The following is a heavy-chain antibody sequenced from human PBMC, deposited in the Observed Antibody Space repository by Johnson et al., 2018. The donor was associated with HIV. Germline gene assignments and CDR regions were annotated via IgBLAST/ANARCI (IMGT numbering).Heavy chain of an antibody. CDR3: ARDGGSKGKGAFDM. Sequence: QVQLVESGGGVAQPGTSLRLSCAASGFTFSSHPMNWVRQAPGKGLEWVAVISYDGRNEYYGDSVKGRFTISRDNSNNTLYLQMNSLRAEDTAVYYCARDGGSKGKGAFDMWGQGTLVTVSS. V-gene: IGHV3-30*04. J-gene: IGHJ3*02. CDR2: ISYDGRNE. CDR1: GFTFSSHP. D-gene: IGHD3-16*01.